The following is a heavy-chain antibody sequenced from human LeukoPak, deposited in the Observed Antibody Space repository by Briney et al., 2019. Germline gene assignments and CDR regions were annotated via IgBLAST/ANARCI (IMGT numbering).Heavy chain of an antibody. D-gene: IGHD5-12*01. J-gene: IGHJ4*02. CDR1: GFTFSSYS. V-gene: IGHV3-21*01. CDR3: ARGRSRSGYDSPFDY. CDR2: ISSSSSHI. Sequence: GGSLRLSCAASGFTFSSYSMNWVRQAPGKGLEWVSSISSSSSHIYYADSVKGRFTISRDNAKNSLYLQMNSLRAEDTAVYYCARGRSRSGYDSPFDYWGQGTLVTVSS.